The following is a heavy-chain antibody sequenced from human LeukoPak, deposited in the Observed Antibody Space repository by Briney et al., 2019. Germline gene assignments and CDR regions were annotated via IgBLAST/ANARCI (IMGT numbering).Heavy chain of an antibody. D-gene: IGHD6-19*01. Sequence: PSETLSLTCTVSGGSISSYYWSWIRQPPGKGLEWIGYFYYSGTTNYNPSLKSRVTISVDTSKNQFSLKLSSVTAADTAVYYCARGLPNSSGWYSWYFDLWGRGTLVTVSS. CDR3: ARGLPNSSGWYSWYFDL. V-gene: IGHV4-59*01. J-gene: IGHJ2*01. CDR2: FYYSGTT. CDR1: GGSISSYY.